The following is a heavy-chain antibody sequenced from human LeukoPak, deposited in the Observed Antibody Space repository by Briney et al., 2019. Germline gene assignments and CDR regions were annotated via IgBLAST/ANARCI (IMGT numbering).Heavy chain of an antibody. J-gene: IGHJ5*02. CDR2: INPSGGST. CDR1: GYTFTSYY. V-gene: IGHV1-46*01. Sequence: GASVKVSCKASGYTFTSYYMHWVRQAPGQGLEWMGIINPSGGSTSYAQKFQGRVTMTRDTSTSTVYMELSSLRSDDTAVYYCARDCPTLYSNCGAWFDPWGQGTLVTVSS. CDR3: ARDCPTLYSNCGAWFDP. D-gene: IGHD4-11*01.